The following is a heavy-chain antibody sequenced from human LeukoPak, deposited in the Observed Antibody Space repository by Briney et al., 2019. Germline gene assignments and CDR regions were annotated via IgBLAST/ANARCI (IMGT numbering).Heavy chain of an antibody. CDR2: ISYDGGNK. V-gene: IGHV3-30*03. J-gene: IGHJ4*02. CDR1: GFTFSSND. CDR3: ARGWSYDY. Sequence: GGSLRLSCAASGFTFSSNDIHWVRQAPGKGLEWVVVISYDGGNKYYADSVKGRFAISRDNSKNTLYLQMNSLRAEDTAVYYCARGWSYDYWGQGTLVTVSS.